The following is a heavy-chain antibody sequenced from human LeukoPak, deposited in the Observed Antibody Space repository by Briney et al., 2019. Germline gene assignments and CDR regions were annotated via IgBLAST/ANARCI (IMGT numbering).Heavy chain of an antibody. Sequence: PSETLSLTCAVYGGSFSGYYWSWIRQPPGKGLEWIGEINHSGSTNYNPSLTSRVTISVDTSKNQFSLKLSSVTAADTAVYYCARSGPGSGSWFRTRSLSHWGQGTLVTVSS. CDR2: INHSGST. CDR1: GGSFSGYY. D-gene: IGHD6-13*01. J-gene: IGHJ4*02. CDR3: ARSGPGSGSWFRTRSLSH. V-gene: IGHV4-34*01.